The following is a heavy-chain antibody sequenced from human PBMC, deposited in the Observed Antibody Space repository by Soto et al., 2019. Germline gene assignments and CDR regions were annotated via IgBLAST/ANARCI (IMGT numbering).Heavy chain of an antibody. V-gene: IGHV4-59*11. CDR3: ARADPDASVGY. CDR2: ISYSGST. D-gene: IGHD3-16*01. Sequence: SDTLSLTCTVSGVSMSSHYWTWLRQPPGKGLEWIGYISYSGSTYYNPSLKSRVTISADTSRNQFSLKLSSVIAADTATYYCARADPDASVGYWGQGTLVTVSS. CDR1: GVSMSSHY. J-gene: IGHJ4*02.